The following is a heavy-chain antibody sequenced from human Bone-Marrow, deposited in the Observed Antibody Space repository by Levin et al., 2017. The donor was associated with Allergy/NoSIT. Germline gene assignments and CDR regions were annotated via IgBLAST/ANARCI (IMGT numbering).Heavy chain of an antibody. CDR2: IYYSGST. CDR3: ARQIDLVVATYYYYGMDV. J-gene: IGHJ6*02. Sequence: ESLKISCTVSGGSISSRSYYWGWIRQPPGKGLEWIGSIYYSGSTYYSPSLKSRVTISVDTSKNQFSLKLSSVTAADTAVYYCARQIDLVVATYYYYGMDVWGQGTTVTVSS. CDR1: GGSISSRSYY. D-gene: IGHD2-15*01. V-gene: IGHV4-39*01.